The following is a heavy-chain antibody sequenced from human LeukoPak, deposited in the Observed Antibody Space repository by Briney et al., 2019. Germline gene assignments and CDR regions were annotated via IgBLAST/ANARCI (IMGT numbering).Heavy chain of an antibody. Sequence: GASVKVSCKASRYTFTGFYIHWVRQAPGQGLEWMGWINPNTGDTNYAQTFQGRVSMTRDPSITTAYMELSRLRSDDTAIYYCARDPLLTGYYWPYYFDYWGQGTLVIVSS. D-gene: IGHD3-9*01. CDR1: RYTFTGFY. V-gene: IGHV1-2*02. J-gene: IGHJ4*02. CDR3: ARDPLLTGYYWPYYFDY. CDR2: INPNTGDT.